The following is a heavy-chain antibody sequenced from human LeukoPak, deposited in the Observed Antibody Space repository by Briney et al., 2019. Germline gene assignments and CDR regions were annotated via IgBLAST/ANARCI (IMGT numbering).Heavy chain of an antibody. CDR2: ISQNGNTI. CDR1: GFTFSTYA. Sequence: GGSLRLSCAASGFTFSTYAMNWVRQAPGKGLEWISGISQNGNTIYYADSVKGRFIISRDNSTNTLYLQLNSLRAEDTAVYYCARVDTSHLRYFDSWGQGTLVTVSS. D-gene: IGHD3-16*01. J-gene: IGHJ4*02. CDR3: ARVDTSHLRYFDS. V-gene: IGHV3-23*01.